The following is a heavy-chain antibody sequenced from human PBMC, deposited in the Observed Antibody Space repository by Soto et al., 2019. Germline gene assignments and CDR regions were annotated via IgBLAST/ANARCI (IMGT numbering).Heavy chain of an antibody. CDR2: ISYDGSNK. V-gene: IGHV3-30*18. CDR1: GFTFSSYG. D-gene: IGHD2-15*01. J-gene: IGHJ4*02. Sequence: QVQLVESGGGVVQPGRSLRLSCAASGFTFSSYGMHWVRQAPGKGLEWVAVISYDGSNKYYADSVKGRFTISRDNSMNTLYLQMNSLRTEDTAVYYCAKDYGYCSGGSCYHNDYWGQGTLVTVSS. CDR3: AKDYGYCSGGSCYHNDY.